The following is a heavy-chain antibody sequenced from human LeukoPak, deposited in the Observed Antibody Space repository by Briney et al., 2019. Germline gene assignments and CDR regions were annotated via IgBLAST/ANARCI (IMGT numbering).Heavy chain of an antibody. CDR2: ISYDGRQK. V-gene: IGHV3-30*03. D-gene: IGHD6-19*01. CDR3: ARVVVYGWWDYYMDV. Sequence: PGRSLRLSCAASGFTFSTYGMNWVRQAPGKGLEWVAVISYDGRQKYYADSVKGRFTISRDNSKDTVYLQMNSLRDEDSATYYCARVVVYGWWDYYMDVWGKGTTVTVSS. CDR1: GFTFSTYG. J-gene: IGHJ6*03.